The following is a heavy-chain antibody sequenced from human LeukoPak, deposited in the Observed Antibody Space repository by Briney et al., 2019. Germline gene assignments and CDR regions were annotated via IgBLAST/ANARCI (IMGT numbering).Heavy chain of an antibody. J-gene: IGHJ5*02. CDR3: AREGSSSWYSREYNWFDP. CDR1: GGSFSGYF. D-gene: IGHD6-13*01. CDR2: INHSGSS. Sequence: PSETLSLTCVVYGGSFSGYFWSWIRQPPGKGLEWIGEINHSGSSDYNPSLKSRVTISVDTSKNQISLNLSSVTAADTAVYYCAREGSSSWYSREYNWFDPWGQGTLVTVSS. V-gene: IGHV4-34*01.